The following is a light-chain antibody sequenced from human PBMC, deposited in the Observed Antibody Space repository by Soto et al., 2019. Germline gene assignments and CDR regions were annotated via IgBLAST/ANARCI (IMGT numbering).Light chain of an antibody. Sequence: QSALTQPRSVSGSPGQSVTISCTGTSSDVGNYNYVSWYQHRPGKAPKLMISDVSKRPSGVPDRFSGSKSGNTASLTISGLQAEDEADYYCCSFAGSPYFFGTGTKLTVL. J-gene: IGLJ1*01. CDR3: CSFAGSPYF. CDR2: DVS. CDR1: SSDVGNYNY. V-gene: IGLV2-11*01.